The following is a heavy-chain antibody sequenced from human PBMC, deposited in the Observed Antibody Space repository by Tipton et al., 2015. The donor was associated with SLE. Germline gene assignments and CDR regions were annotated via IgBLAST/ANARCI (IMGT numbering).Heavy chain of an antibody. Sequence: TLSLTRTVSGASISSHYWNWIRQTPGKGLEWIGYIYYSRHTNYNPSLESRVTISIDTSKNQLSLKLTSVTAADTAVYYCARGSVVADDYWGQGTLVTVSS. CDR3: ARGSVVADDY. V-gene: IGHV4-59*11. D-gene: IGHD2-15*01. CDR1: GASISSHY. J-gene: IGHJ4*01. CDR2: IYYSRHT.